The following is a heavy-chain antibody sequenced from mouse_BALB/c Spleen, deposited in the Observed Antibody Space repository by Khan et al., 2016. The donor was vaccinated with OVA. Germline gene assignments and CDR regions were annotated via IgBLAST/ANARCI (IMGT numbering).Heavy chain of an antibody. Sequence: EVELVESGGGLVKPGGSLKLSCAASGFAFSSYDMSWVRQTPEKRLEWVATISSGGSYTYYPDSVKGRFTISRDNARNTLYLQMSSLRSEDTALYYWAFYYGSSYDYAMDYWGQGTSVTVSS. CDR1: GFAFSSYD. V-gene: IGHV5-9*02. D-gene: IGHD1-1*01. CDR2: ISSGGSYT. CDR3: AFYYGSSYDYAMDY. J-gene: IGHJ4*01.